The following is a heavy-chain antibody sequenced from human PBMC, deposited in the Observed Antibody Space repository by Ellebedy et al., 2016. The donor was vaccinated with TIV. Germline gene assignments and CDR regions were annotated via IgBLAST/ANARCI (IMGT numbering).Heavy chain of an antibody. Sequence: SETLSLTXALSGDSVSSNSASWNWIRQSPSRGLEWLGRTYYRSKWYNDYAESVKGRIIINPDTSKNQISLQLNSVTPEDTAMYYCARATTARFDYWGQGTLVTVSS. D-gene: IGHD1-1*01. J-gene: IGHJ4*02. CDR1: GDSVSSNSAS. V-gene: IGHV6-1*01. CDR3: ARATTARFDY. CDR2: TYYRSKWYN.